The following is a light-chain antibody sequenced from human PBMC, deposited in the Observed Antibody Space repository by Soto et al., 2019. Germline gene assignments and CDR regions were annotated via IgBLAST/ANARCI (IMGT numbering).Light chain of an antibody. J-gene: IGKJ4*01. CDR3: QQYYSTPLT. CDR2: WAS. V-gene: IGKV4-1*01. CDR1: QSVLSSSNNENY. Sequence: DIVMTQSPDSLAVSLGERATINCKSSQSVLSSSNNENYLAWYQQKPGQPPKLLVYWASTRESGVPDRFSGSGSGTVFTLTISILQAEDAAVYYCQQYYSTPLTFGGGTKVEIK.